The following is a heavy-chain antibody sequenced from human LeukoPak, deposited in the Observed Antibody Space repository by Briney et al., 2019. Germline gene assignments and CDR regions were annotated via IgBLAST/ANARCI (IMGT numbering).Heavy chain of an antibody. J-gene: IGHJ3*02. CDR2: IYSGGST. CDR1: GFTFSSYW. Sequence: GGSLRLSCSASGFTFSSYWVTWVRQAPGKGLEWVSVIYSGGSTYYADSVKGRFTISRDNSKNTLYLQMNSLRAEDTAVYYCARVAYGGNLIDAFDIWGQGTMVTVSS. CDR3: ARVAYGGNLIDAFDI. D-gene: IGHD4-23*01. V-gene: IGHV3-66*01.